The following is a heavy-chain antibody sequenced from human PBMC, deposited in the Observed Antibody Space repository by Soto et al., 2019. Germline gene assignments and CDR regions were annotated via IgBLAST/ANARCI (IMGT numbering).Heavy chain of an antibody. D-gene: IGHD5-12*01. J-gene: IGHJ2*01. CDR3: ARVNTVSTVYWYFDL. V-gene: IGHV1-18*01. Sequence: QVQLVQSGAEVKKPGASVKVSCKASGYTFTSYGISWVRQAPGQGLEWMGWISAYNGNTNYAQKLQGRVTMTTDTSTSTDYMELRILRSDDTAVYYCARVNTVSTVYWYFDLWGRGTLVTVSS. CDR2: ISAYNGNT. CDR1: GYTFTSYG.